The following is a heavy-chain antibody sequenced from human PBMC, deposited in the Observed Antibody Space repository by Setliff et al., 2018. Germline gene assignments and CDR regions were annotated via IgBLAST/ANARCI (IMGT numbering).Heavy chain of an antibody. CDR2: ISPHTGNT. D-gene: IGHD1-20*01. CDR3: ARRAFIETITGYCFDL. J-gene: IGHJ4*02. V-gene: IGHV1-2*02. CDR1: GYNFPGYY. Sequence: ASVKVSCRASGYNFPGYYLHWVRQAPGQGLEWMGWISPHTGNTQYAQNFQGRVTMTRDTSITTAYMELSSLRSNDTALYYCARRAFIETITGYCFDLWGQGTQVTVSS.